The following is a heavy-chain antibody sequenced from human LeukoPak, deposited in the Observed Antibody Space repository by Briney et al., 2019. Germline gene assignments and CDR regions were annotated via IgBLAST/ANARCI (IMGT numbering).Heavy chain of an antibody. CDR3: AREKEEMATILN. CDR1: GFTFSSNW. V-gene: IGHV3-7*01. CDR2: IKQDGSEK. D-gene: IGHD5-24*01. Sequence: PGGSLRLSCAASGFTFSSNWMSWVRQAPGKGLEWVANIKQDGSEKYYVDSVKGRFTISRDNAKNSLYLQMNSLRAEDTAVYYCAREKEEMATILNWGQGTLVTVSS. J-gene: IGHJ4*02.